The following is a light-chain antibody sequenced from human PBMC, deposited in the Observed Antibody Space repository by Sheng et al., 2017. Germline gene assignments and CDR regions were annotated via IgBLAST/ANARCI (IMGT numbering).Light chain of an antibody. J-gene: IGKJ5*01. V-gene: IGKV2-28*01. CDR1: QSLLHSNGYNY. Sequence: DIVMTQSPLSLPVTPGEPASISCRSSQSLLHSNGYNYLDWYLQKPGQSPHLLIYLGSIRASGVPDRFSGSESGTDFTLKISRVEAEDVGVYYCMQALQTPNTFGQGTRLEIK. CDR2: LGS. CDR3: MQALQTPNT.